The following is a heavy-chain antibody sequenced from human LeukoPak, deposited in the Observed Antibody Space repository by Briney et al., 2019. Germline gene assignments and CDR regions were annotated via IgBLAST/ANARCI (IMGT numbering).Heavy chain of an antibody. CDR1: GYTFTSYG. CDR2: ISAYNGNT. J-gene: IGHJ6*02. CDR3: ARDVGVAGTPIYYYYGMDV. Sequence: GASVKVSCKASGYTFTSYGISWVRQAPGQGLEWMGWISAYNGNTNYAQKLQGRVTMTTDTSTSTAYMEPRSLRSDDTAVYYCARDVGVAGTPIYYYYGMDVWVRGTTVTVSS. D-gene: IGHD6-19*01. V-gene: IGHV1-18*01.